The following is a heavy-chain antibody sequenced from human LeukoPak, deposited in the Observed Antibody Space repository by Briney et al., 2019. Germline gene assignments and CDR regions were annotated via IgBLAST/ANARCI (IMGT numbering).Heavy chain of an antibody. D-gene: IGHD3-10*01. CDR1: GGSISSYY. CDR3: ARRTMVRGVIRVDY. CDR2: IYYSGST. J-gene: IGHJ4*02. Sequence: ETLSLTCSISGGSISSYYWSWIRQPPGKGLEWIGYIYYSGSTKYNPSLKSRVTISVDTSKNQFSLKLSSVTAADTAVYYCARRTMVRGVIRVDYWGQGTLVTVSS. V-gene: IGHV4-59*12.